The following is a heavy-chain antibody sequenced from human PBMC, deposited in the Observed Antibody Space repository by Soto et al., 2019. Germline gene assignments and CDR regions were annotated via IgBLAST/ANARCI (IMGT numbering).Heavy chain of an antibody. CDR2: IYSGGST. CDR1: GFAVSNNY. CDR3: AREWFGELFRCDP. J-gene: IGHJ5*02. D-gene: IGHD3-10*01. Sequence: EVQRVESGGRLVQPGGSLRLSCAASGFAVSNNYVTWVRQAPGKGLEWVSVIYSGGSTYYADSVQGRFSISRDNSKNTLYLQMNSLRAEDTAVYYCAREWFGELFRCDPWGQGTLVTVSS. V-gene: IGHV3-66*01.